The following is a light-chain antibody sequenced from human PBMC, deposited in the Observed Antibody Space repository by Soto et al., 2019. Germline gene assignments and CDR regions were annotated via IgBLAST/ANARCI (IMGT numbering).Light chain of an antibody. CDR1: SSDVDGYNY. V-gene: IGLV2-14*01. Sequence: QSALTQPASVSGSPGQSITISCTGTSSDVDGYNYVSWYQQHPGKAPKLMIYEVSNRPSGVSNRFSGSKSGITASLTISGLQTEDEADYYCSSYTSSDTLVFGGGTQLTVL. CDR2: EVS. CDR3: SSYTSSDTLV. J-gene: IGLJ3*02.